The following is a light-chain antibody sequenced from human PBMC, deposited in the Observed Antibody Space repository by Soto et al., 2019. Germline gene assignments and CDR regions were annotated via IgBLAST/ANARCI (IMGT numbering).Light chain of an antibody. J-gene: IGLJ3*02. V-gene: IGLV2-14*01. CDR1: SSDVGGYNF. Sequence: QSVLTQPASVSGSPGQAITISCTGTSSDVGGYNFVSWYQQYPGKAPKLMIFEISDRPSGVSNRFSGSKSGNTASLTISGLKAEDEADYSCSSYTSNTTRVFGGGTKLTVL. CDR3: SSYTSNTTRV. CDR2: EIS.